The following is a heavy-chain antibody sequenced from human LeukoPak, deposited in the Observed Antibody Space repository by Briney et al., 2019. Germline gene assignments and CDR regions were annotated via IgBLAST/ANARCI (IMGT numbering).Heavy chain of an antibody. V-gene: IGHV3-23*01. Sequence: GGSLRLSCAASGFTFSSYAMSWVRQAPGKGLEWVSAISGSGGSTYYADSVKGRFTVSRDNSKNTLYLQMNSLRAEDTAVYYCAKGPFTYYYDNSGYSYGDYWGQGTLVTVSS. D-gene: IGHD3-22*01. J-gene: IGHJ4*02. CDR3: AKGPFTYYYDNSGYSYGDY. CDR1: GFTFSSYA. CDR2: ISGSGGST.